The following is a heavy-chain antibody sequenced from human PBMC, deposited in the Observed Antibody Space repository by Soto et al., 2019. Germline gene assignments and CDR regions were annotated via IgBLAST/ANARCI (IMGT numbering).Heavy chain of an antibody. CDR2: IWSDGNNK. V-gene: IGHV3-33*01. D-gene: IGHD5-12*01. CDR1: GFTFNTYG. Sequence: QVQLVESGGGVVQPGRSLRLSCEASGFTFNTYGMHWVRQAPGKGLEWVAIIWSDGNNKYYKDSVKGRFTISRDNSKNTLYLQMDSLRVEDTALYYCARDVNSGWPHYYNYGMDVWGQGTTVTVSS. CDR3: ARDVNSGWPHYYNYGMDV. J-gene: IGHJ6*02.